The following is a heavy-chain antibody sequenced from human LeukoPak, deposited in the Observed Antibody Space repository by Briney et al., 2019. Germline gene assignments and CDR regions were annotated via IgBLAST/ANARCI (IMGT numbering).Heavy chain of an antibody. CDR3: ARETRIQLWTFDS. J-gene: IGHJ4*02. CDR2: IYTSGNT. V-gene: IGHV4-4*07. Sequence: SETLSLTCTVSGGSISYYYWSWMRQPAGKGLEWIGRIYTSGNTSYNPSLKSRVTMSVDTSKDQFSLKLTSVTAADTAVYYCARETRIQLWTFDSWGQGTLVTVSS. CDR1: GGSISYYY. D-gene: IGHD5-18*01.